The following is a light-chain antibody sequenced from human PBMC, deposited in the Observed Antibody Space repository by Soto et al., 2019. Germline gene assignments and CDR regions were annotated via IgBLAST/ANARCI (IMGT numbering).Light chain of an antibody. V-gene: IGLV2-23*02. CDR3: CSYVGSSTLL. CDR1: SSDVGTYNL. Sequence: QSVLTQPASVSGSPGQSITISCTGTSSDVGTYNLVSWYQHHPDKAPKLIIFEVSKRPSGVSNRFSGSTSGNTASLTISGLQAADEADYYCCSYVGSSTLLLGGGTQLTVL. J-gene: IGLJ2*01. CDR2: EVS.